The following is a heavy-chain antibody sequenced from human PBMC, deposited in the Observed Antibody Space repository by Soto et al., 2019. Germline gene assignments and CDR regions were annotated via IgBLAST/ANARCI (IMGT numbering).Heavy chain of an antibody. Sequence: PGGSLRLSCAASGFTFSGSAMHWVRQASGKGLEWVGRIRSKANSYATAYAASVKGRFTISRDDSKNTAYLQMNSLKTEDTAVYYCTRSPRGLGYCSGGSCYRWGQGTLVTVSS. CDR2: IRSKANSYAT. J-gene: IGHJ4*02. D-gene: IGHD2-15*01. V-gene: IGHV3-73*01. CDR3: TRSPRGLGYCSGGSCYR. CDR1: GFTFSGSA.